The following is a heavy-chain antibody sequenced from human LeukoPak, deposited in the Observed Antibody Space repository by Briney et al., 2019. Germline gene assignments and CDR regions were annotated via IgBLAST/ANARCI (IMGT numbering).Heavy chain of an antibody. Sequence: GGSLRLSCAVSGFTVNYAWMSWVRQAPGKGLEWVGRIKSKTDGGTTDYAAPVKGRFTISRDDSKSTLYLEMNSLKTEDTAVYYCTSYNTRDAFHIWGQGTMVTVSS. V-gene: IGHV3-15*01. CDR2: IKSKTDGGTT. D-gene: IGHD1-14*01. J-gene: IGHJ3*02. CDR1: GFTVNYAW. CDR3: TSYNTRDAFHI.